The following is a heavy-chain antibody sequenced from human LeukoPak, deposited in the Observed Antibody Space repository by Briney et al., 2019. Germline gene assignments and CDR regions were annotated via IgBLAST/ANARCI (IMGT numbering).Heavy chain of an antibody. Sequence: SETLSLTCAVYGGSFNGYYWSWIRQPPGKGLKWIGEINHSGSTNYNPSLKSRVTISVDMSNNQFSLKLSSVTAADTAVYYCVRGNYCSGGSCYHYYYYYMDVWGKGTTVTVSS. CDR2: INHSGST. CDR3: VRGNYCSGGSCYHYYYYYMDV. J-gene: IGHJ6*03. D-gene: IGHD2-15*01. CDR1: GGSFNGYY. V-gene: IGHV4-34*01.